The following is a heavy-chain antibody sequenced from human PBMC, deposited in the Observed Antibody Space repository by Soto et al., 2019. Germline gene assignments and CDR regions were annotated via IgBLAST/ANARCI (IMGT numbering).Heavy chain of an antibody. D-gene: IGHD6-19*01. CDR2: IVPLLGTP. CDR3: VRKGYETGWYYDQ. J-gene: IGHJ4*02. CDR1: GGTFAKFI. V-gene: IGHV1-69*01. Sequence: QAQLVQSGAELKEPGSSVRVSCKASGGTFAKFIMNWVRQTPGQGLEWMGGIVPLLGTPTYAEKFKGRVTISATGSTSTVYMELTSLRSEDTAVYYCVRKGYETGWYYDQWGQGTLVTVSS.